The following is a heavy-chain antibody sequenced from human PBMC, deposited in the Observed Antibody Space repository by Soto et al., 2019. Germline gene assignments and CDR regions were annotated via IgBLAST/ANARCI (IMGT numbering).Heavy chain of an antibody. V-gene: IGHV4-39*01. D-gene: IGHD6-13*01. Sequence: PSETLSLTCTVSGGSTSSSSYYWGWIRQPPGKGLEWIGSIYYSGSTYYNPSLKSRVTISVDTSKNQFSLKLSSVTAADTAVYYCARQGGGSSSWYDVWFDPWGQGT. J-gene: IGHJ5*02. CDR1: GGSTSSSSYY. CDR3: ARQGGGSSSWYDVWFDP. CDR2: IYYSGST.